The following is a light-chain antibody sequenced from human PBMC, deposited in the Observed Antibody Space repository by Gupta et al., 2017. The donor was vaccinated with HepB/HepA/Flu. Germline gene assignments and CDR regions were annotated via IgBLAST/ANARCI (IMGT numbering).Light chain of an antibody. Sequence: SYVLTQPPSVSVAPGKTAGITCGGNNIGSETVHWYQQKPGQAPVLVISDDSDRPSGIPERFSGSNSGNTATLTISRVEAGDEADYYCQVWDTRTDHVVFGGGTKLTVL. CDR3: QVWDTRTDHVV. CDR2: DDS. V-gene: IGLV3-21*04. CDR1: NIGSET. J-gene: IGLJ2*01.